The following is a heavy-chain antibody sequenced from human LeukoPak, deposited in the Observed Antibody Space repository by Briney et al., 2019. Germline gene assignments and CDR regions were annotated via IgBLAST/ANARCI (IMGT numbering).Heavy chain of an antibody. CDR3: AREVFKSSPQYDSQ. J-gene: IGHJ1*01. D-gene: IGHD3-22*01. CDR1: GASLSRSY. Sequence: SETLSLTCTVSGASLSRSYWSWIRQFPGKELQWIGYIYSAKTTTYNPSLNSRATISADTSNNRVSLHLTSVTAADTAVYFCAREVFKSSPQYDSQWGQGTLVTVTS. V-gene: IGHV4-4*08. CDR2: IYSAKTT.